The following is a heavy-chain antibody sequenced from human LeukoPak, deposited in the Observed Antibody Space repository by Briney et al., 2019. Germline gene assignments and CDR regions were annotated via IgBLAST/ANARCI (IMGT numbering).Heavy chain of an antibody. CDR2: INSDGSST. CDR3: ARGNDYDSGGPGGY. J-gene: IGHJ4*02. V-gene: IGHV3-74*01. Sequence: PGGSLRLSCAASGFTFSSHWMHWVRQAPGKGLVWVSRINSDGSSTSYVDSVAGRFTISRDNAKNTLYLQMNSLRAEDTAVYHCARGNDYDSGGPGGYWGQGTLVIVSS. D-gene: IGHD3-22*01. CDR1: GFTFSSHW.